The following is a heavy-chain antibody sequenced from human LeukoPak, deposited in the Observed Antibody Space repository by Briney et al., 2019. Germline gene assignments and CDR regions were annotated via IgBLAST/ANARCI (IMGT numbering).Heavy chain of an antibody. CDR2: IYYSGST. CDR1: GGSISSYY. CDR3: ARGAPGYCSRTTCPLDY. V-gene: IGHV4-59*01. Sequence: SETLSLTCTVFGGSISSYYWSWIRQPPGKGLEWIGYIYYSGSTNYNPSLKSRVTISVDTSKNQFSLKLSSVTAADTAVYYCARGAPGYCSRTTCPLDYWGQGTLVTVSS. D-gene: IGHD2-2*01. J-gene: IGHJ4*02.